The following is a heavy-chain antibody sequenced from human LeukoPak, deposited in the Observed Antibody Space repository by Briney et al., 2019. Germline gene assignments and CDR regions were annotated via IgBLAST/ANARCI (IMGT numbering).Heavy chain of an antibody. Sequence: GGSLRLSCAASGFTFSSYWMHWVRQAPGKGLVWVSRINSDGSSTSYADSVKGRFTISRDNSKNTLYLQMNSLRAEDTAVYYCARDPSSGYYLYFDYWGQGTLVTVSS. CDR1: GFTFSSYW. D-gene: IGHD3-22*01. J-gene: IGHJ4*02. V-gene: IGHV3-74*01. CDR3: ARDPSSGYYLYFDY. CDR2: INSDGSST.